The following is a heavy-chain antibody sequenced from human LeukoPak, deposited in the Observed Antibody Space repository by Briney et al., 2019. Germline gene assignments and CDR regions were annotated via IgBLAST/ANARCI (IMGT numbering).Heavy chain of an antibody. CDR3: AKGLHYDTTIGEFDY. Sequence: GGSLRLSCAASGFTFSSYAMSWVRQAPGKGLEWVSAISGSGGSTYYADSVKGRFTISRDNSKNTLYLQMNSLRAEDTAVYYCAKGLHYDTTIGEFDYWGQGTLVTVSS. V-gene: IGHV3-23*01. D-gene: IGHD3-22*01. CDR2: ISGSGGST. CDR1: GFTFSSYA. J-gene: IGHJ4*02.